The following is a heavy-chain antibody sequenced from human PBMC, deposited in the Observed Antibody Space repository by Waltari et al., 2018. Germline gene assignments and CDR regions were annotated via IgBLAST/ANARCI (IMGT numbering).Heavy chain of an antibody. CDR2: MKPNSGNT. Sequence: QVQLVQSGAEVKKPGASVKVSCTDSGYTCTSHAMYWVRQTTGQVLEGMGWMKPNSGNTGYAQKFQGRVTITRNTSISTAYMELSSLRSEDTAVYYCAREGGNTWFDPWGQGTLVTVSS. J-gene: IGHJ5*02. D-gene: IGHD2-15*01. CDR3: AREGGNTWFDP. V-gene: IGHV1-8*03. CDR1: GYTCTSHA.